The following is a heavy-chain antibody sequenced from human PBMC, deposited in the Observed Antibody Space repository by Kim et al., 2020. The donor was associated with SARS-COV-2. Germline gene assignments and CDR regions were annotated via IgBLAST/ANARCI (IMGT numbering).Heavy chain of an antibody. J-gene: IGHJ4*02. Sequence: SNKYYADSVKGRFTISRDNSKNTLYLQMNSLRAEDTAVYYWATPQEMAMDYWGQGTLVTVSS. V-gene: IGHV3-30*02. CDR3: ATPQEMAMDY. CDR2: SNK.